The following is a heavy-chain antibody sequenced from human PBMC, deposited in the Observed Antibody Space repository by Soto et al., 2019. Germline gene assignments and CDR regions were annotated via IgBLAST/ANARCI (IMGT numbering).Heavy chain of an antibody. J-gene: IGHJ5*02. D-gene: IGHD3-22*01. CDR2: IYHSGTT. CDR3: ARVSFYYDTSGYAVAWFDP. Sequence: TLSLTCSVSGDSVTSGLYYWSWIRQPPGKGLEWIGYIYHSGTTKYNPSLKSPVTISVDTSKNQFSLKMNLVTAADTAMYYCARVSFYYDTSGYAVAWFDPWGQGTLVTVSS. V-gene: IGHV4-61*01. CDR1: GDSVTSGLYY.